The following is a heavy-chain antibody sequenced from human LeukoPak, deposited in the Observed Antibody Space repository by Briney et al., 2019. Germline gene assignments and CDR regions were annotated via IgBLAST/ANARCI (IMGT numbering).Heavy chain of an antibody. D-gene: IGHD6-6*01. CDR1: GFIFSHYD. Sequence: GGSLRLSCAGSGFIFSHYDIHWVRQAPGKGLEWVAVISYDGSNSYYADSLKGRFTVSRDNSKNTLFLQMNSLRAEDTAVYYCSRAISARHQRLDHWGQGTLVTVSS. CDR2: ISYDGSNS. V-gene: IGHV3-33*01. J-gene: IGHJ4*02. CDR3: SRAISARHQRLDH.